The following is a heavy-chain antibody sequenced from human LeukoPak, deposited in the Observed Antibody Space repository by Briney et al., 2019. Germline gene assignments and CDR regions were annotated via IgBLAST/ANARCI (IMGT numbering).Heavy chain of an antibody. J-gene: IGHJ4*02. Sequence: GGSLRLSCAASGFTFSDYAMNWVRQAPGKGLEWVSSIDSSGVDTDYTDSVMGRFTISRNNSKSSVYLQMHSLRAEATSIYYWAKAQEWLAFAGDSLDYWGQGGLVTVS. CDR1: GFTFSDYA. CDR2: IDSSGVDT. D-gene: IGHD6-19*01. V-gene: IGHV3-23*01. CDR3: AKAQEWLAFAGDSLDY.